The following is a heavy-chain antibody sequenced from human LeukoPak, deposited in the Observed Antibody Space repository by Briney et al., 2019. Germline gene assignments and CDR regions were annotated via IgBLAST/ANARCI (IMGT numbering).Heavy chain of an antibody. Sequence: PGGSLRLSCAASGFTFSSYGMHWVRQAPGKGLEWVAVIWYDGSNKYYADSVKGRFTISRDNPKNTLYLQMNSLRAEDTAVYYCARDPSSTYYYYYGMDVWGQGTTVTVSS. D-gene: IGHD6-13*01. J-gene: IGHJ6*02. CDR3: ARDPSSTYYYYYGMDV. V-gene: IGHV3-33*01. CDR1: GFTFSSYG. CDR2: IWYDGSNK.